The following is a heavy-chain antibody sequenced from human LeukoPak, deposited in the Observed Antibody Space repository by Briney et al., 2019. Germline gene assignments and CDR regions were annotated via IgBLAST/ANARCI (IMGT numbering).Heavy chain of an antibody. J-gene: IGHJ5*02. CDR2: INHSGST. Sequence: SETLSLTCAVYGGSFSGYYWSWIRQPPGKGLEWIGEINHSGSTNYNPSLKSRVTISVDTSKNQFSLKLSSVTAADTAVYYCARHHITGTTKRAPRPLGRFDPWGQGTLVTVSS. V-gene: IGHV4-34*01. D-gene: IGHD1-7*01. CDR3: ARHHITGTTKRAPRPLGRFDP. CDR1: GGSFSGYY.